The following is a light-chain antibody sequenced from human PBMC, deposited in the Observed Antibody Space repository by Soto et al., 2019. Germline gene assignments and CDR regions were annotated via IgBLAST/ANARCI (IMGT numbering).Light chain of an antibody. CDR3: QQRYTTLSIT. Sequence: DIQMTQSPSSLSASVGDRVTITCRASESISRHLNWYQQKPGKAPNLLIYAASSLQNGVPSRFRCGGSGTDFTLIIINLQPEDFATYYCQQRYTTLSITFGQGTRLEIK. J-gene: IGKJ5*01. V-gene: IGKV1-39*01. CDR1: ESISRH. CDR2: AAS.